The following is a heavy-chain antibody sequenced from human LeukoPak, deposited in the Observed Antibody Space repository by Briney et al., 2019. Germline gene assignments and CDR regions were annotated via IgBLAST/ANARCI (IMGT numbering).Heavy chain of an antibody. CDR1: GGSITSYY. D-gene: IGHD6-13*01. CDR3: ARAPIGAGTYFDY. Sequence: SETLSLTCIVSGGSITSYYWSWIRQPPGKGLEWIGSIYYSGSTYYNPSLKSRVTISVDTSKNQFSLRVSSVTAADTALFYCARAPIGAGTYFDYWGQGTLVTVSS. CDR2: IYYSGST. J-gene: IGHJ4*02. V-gene: IGHV4-59*08.